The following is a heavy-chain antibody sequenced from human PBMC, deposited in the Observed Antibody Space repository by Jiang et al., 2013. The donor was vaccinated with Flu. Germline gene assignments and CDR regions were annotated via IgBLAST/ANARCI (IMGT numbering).Heavy chain of an antibody. V-gene: IGHV4-4*02. Sequence: GSGLVKPSGTLSLTCAVSGGSISSSNWWSWVRQPPGKGLEWIGEIYHSGSTNYNPSLKSRVTISVDKSKNQFXLKLSSVTAADTAVYYCARVILYYYDRDWYFDLWGRGTLVTVSS. CDR3: ARVILYYYDRDWYFDL. CDR1: GGSISSSNW. D-gene: IGHD3-22*01. CDR2: IYHSGST. J-gene: IGHJ2*01.